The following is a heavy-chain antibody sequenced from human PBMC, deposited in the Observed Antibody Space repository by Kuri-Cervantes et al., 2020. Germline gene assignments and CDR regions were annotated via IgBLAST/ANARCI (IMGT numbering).Heavy chain of an antibody. CDR2: ISYSGST. CDR3: ARGELNSRRAFDI. CDR1: GGSINNYY. J-gene: IGHJ3*02. V-gene: IGHV4-59*12. Sequence: SETLSLTCTVSGGSINNYYWNWIRQSPGKGLEWIGYISYSGSTNYNPSLKSRVTMSVDTSKTLFSLMLSSVTAADTAVYYCARGELNSRRAFDIWGQGTMVTVSS. D-gene: IGHD1-7*01.